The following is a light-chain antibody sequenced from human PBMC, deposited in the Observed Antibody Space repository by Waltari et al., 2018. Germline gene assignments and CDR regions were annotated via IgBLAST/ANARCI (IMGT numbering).Light chain of an antibody. J-gene: IGLJ2*01. Sequence: QSALTQPASVSGSPGQSITISSTGTSSAVGSHNLVSWYQPPPGKAPKLLSYEDTKRPSGVSNRFSGSKSGNPGSRTISGLQAEDGADDYCCSYAGGTASILLGGGTKLTVL. CDR1: SSAVGSHNL. CDR2: EDT. CDR3: CSYAGGTASIL. V-gene: IGLV2-23*01.